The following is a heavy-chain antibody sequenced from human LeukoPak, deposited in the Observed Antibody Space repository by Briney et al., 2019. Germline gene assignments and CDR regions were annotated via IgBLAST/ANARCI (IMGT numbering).Heavy chain of an antibody. J-gene: IGHJ4*02. V-gene: IGHV3-64D*09. Sequence: GGSLRLSCSASGFTFSTYAMHWVRQAPGKGLGYVSGISSNGGRTDYADSVKGRFTISRDNFKNTLYLQMSSLRAEDTAVYYCVKGISMIAKLPLDYWGQGTLVTVSS. CDR3: VKGISMIAKLPLDY. D-gene: IGHD3-22*01. CDR1: GFTFSTYA. CDR2: ISSNGGRT.